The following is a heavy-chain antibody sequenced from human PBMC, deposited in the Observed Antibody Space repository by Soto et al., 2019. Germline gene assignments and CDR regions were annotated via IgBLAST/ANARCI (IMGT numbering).Heavy chain of an antibody. Sequence: EVQLVESGGGLVQPGRSLRLSCAASGFTFDDYAMHWVRQAPGKGLEWVSGISWNSGSIGYADSVKGRFTISRDNAKNPLSLQMNSLGAEDTALYYCAKDTALSAAGLFDSWGQGTLVTVSS. D-gene: IGHD6-13*01. CDR1: GFTFDDYA. V-gene: IGHV3-9*01. J-gene: IGHJ4*02. CDR3: AKDTALSAAGLFDS. CDR2: ISWNSGSI.